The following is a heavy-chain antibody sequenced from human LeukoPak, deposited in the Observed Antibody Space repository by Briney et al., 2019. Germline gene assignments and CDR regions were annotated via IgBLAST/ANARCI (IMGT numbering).Heavy chain of an antibody. CDR1: GGSFSGYY. Sequence: SETLSLTCAVYGGSFSGYYWAWIRQPPGKGLEWIGSVYYGRSPYFNPSLESRATISVDTSKNHFSLEMSSVTAADTAVYYCARSSGTGTFSYWGQGTLVTVSS. D-gene: IGHD6-25*01. CDR3: ARSSGTGTFSY. J-gene: IGHJ4*02. CDR2: VYYGRSP. V-gene: IGHV4-39*02.